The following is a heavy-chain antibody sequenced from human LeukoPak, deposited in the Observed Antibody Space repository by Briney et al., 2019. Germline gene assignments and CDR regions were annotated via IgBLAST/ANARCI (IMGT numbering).Heavy chain of an antibody. V-gene: IGHV3-30*02. CDR3: AKDLYGSGWTPDY. D-gene: IGHD6-19*01. CDR1: GFTFSSYG. J-gene: IGHJ4*01. CDR2: IRFDGSVK. Sequence: GGSLRLSCESSGFTFSSYGIHWVRQAPGKGLEWVAFIRFDGSVKYYADSVKGRFTISRDNSKNTLYLQMNNVRAEDTAVYYCAKDLYGSGWTPDYWGHGTLLTVSS.